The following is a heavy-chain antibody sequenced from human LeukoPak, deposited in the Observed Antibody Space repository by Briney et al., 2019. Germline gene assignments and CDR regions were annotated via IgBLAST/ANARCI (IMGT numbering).Heavy chain of an antibody. CDR2: IYTGGST. CDR3: ARLPARFDSSTYYGYY. V-gene: IGHV3-53*01. D-gene: IGHD6-13*01. CDR1: GLTVSSNY. J-gene: IGHJ4*02. Sequence: GGSLRLSCAASGLTVSSNYMSWVRQAPGKGLEWVSVIYTGGSTFYADSVKGRFTISRDNSKNAVFLQMNNLRADDTAVYYCARLPARFDSSTYYGYYWGQGTLVTVSS.